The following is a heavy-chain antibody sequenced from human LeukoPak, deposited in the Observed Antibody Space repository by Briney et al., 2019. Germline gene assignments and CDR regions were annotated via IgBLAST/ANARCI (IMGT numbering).Heavy chain of an antibody. CDR2: IIPIFGTA. V-gene: IGHV1-69*13. CDR1: GGTFSSYA. Sequence: GASVKVSCKASGGTFSSYAISWVRQAPGQGLEWMGGIIPIFGTANYAQKFQGRVTITADESTSTAYMELSSLRSEDTAVYYCARDGERYGAAYYMDVWGKGTTVTISS. CDR3: ARDGERYGAAYYMDV. J-gene: IGHJ6*03. D-gene: IGHD2-21*01.